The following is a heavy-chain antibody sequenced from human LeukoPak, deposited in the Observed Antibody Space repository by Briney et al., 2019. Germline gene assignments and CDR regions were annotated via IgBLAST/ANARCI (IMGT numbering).Heavy chain of an antibody. D-gene: IGHD3-10*01. V-gene: IGHV4-59*12. CDR1: GGSMSSYY. Sequence: PSETLSLTCTVSGGSMSSYYWSWIRQPPGKGLEWIGSIYYSGSTYYNPSLKSRVTISVDTSKNQFSLKLSSVTAADTAVYYCARERGYGSGSYYFDYWGQGTLVTVSS. CDR2: IYYSGST. J-gene: IGHJ4*02. CDR3: ARERGYGSGSYYFDY.